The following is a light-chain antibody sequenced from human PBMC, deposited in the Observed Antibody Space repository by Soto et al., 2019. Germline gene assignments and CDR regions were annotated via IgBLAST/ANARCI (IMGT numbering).Light chain of an antibody. Sequence: IRMCQSASTVSASIGDRVTIPLRASQSISRSLTWYQQKPGKAPKLLIYDASSLESGVPSRFTGSGSGTEFTLTISSLQPDDFATYYCQQYNSYRRTFGQGTKVDNK. J-gene: IGKJ1*01. CDR2: DAS. V-gene: IGKV1-5*01. CDR3: QQYNSYRRT. CDR1: QSISRS.